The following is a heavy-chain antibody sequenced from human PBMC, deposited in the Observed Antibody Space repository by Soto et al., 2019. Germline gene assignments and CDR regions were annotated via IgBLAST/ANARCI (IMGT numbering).Heavy chain of an antibody. V-gene: IGHV1-69-2*01. Sequence: DVQLVQSGAEVKKPGATVKISCNVSGYTFTDYYIHWLQQAPGKGLEWVGLLDPEDGETKFAEKFQGRVIVTADKSTDTAYMELSSLRSEDTAIYYCATDRHADFWGGNQGAFDHWGQGTRVTVSS. J-gene: IGHJ4*02. CDR1: GYTFTDYY. CDR2: LDPEDGET. CDR3: ATDRHADFWGGNQGAFDH. D-gene: IGHD3-3*01.